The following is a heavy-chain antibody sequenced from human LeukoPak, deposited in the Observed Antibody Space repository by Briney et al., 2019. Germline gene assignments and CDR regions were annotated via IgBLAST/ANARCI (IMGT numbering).Heavy chain of an antibody. CDR3: ARDGPELVPVY. Sequence: GGSLRLSCAASGFTFSSYSMNWVRQAPGKGLEWVSSISSSSSYIYYADSVKGRFTISRDNAKNSLYLQMNSLRAEDAAVYYCARDGPELVPVYWGQGTLVTVSS. D-gene: IGHD6-6*01. CDR1: GFTFSSYS. J-gene: IGHJ4*02. V-gene: IGHV3-21*01. CDR2: ISSSSSYI.